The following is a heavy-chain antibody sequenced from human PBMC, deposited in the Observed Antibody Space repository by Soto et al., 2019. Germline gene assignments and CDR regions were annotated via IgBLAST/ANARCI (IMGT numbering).Heavy chain of an antibody. CDR2: INHSGST. CDR1: GGSFSGYY. CDR3: ARRDYYDSTGYYYY. J-gene: IGHJ4*02. Sequence: PSETLSLTCAVYGGSFSGYYWNWIRQPPGKGLEWIGEINHSGSTNYNPSLKSRVTISVDTSKNQFSLKLSSVTAADTAVYYRARRDYYDSTGYYYYWGQGTLVTVSS. D-gene: IGHD3-22*01. V-gene: IGHV4-34*01.